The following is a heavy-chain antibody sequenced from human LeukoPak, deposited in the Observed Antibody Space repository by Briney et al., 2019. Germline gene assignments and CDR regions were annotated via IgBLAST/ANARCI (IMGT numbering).Heavy chain of an antibody. Sequence: GASVKVSCKASGYTFTGYYMHWVRQAPGQGLEWMGWINPNSGGTNYAQKFQGRVTMARDTSISTAYMELSRLRSDDTAVYYCARVVARSSGPDYWGQGTLVTVSS. J-gene: IGHJ4*02. CDR2: INPNSGGT. V-gene: IGHV1-2*02. CDR1: GYTFTGYY. D-gene: IGHD6-19*01. CDR3: ARVVARSSGPDY.